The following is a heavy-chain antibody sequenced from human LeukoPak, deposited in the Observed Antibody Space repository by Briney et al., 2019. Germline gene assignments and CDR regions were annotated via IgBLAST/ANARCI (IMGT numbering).Heavy chain of an antibody. CDR2: ISTRSTYS. D-gene: IGHD3-10*01. Sequence: PGGSLRLSCVASGFTFSSQSMNWVRQAPGKGLEWVSSISTRSTYSYYADSVKGRFTISRDNSKNRLFLQMNSLRVEDTAVYFCAKTGSRDQGGLDYWGQGTLVTVSS. CDR3: AKTGSRDQGGLDY. J-gene: IGHJ4*02. CDR1: GFTFSSQS. V-gene: IGHV3-21*04.